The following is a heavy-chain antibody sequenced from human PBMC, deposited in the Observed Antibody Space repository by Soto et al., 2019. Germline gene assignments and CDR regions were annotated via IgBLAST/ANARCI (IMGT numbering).Heavy chain of an antibody. CDR1: GGSINSGDYY. CDR2: IYYSGST. Sequence: TSETLSLTCTVSGGSINSGDYYWSWIRQPPGKGLEWIGYIYYSGSTYYNPSLRSRVTRSLDTSKNQFSLKLSSVAAANTAVYYCARVGAIVGANSGDYWGQGTLVTVSS. V-gene: IGHV4-30-4*01. D-gene: IGHD1-26*01. J-gene: IGHJ4*02. CDR3: ARVGAIVGANSGDY.